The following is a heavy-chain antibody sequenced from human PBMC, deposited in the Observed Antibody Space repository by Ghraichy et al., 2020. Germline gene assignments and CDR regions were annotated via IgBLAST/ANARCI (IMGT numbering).Heavy chain of an antibody. J-gene: IGHJ5*02. V-gene: IGHV3-49*04. Sequence: GGSLRLSCTASGFTFGDYAMSWVRQAPGKGLEWVGFIRSKAYGGTTEYAASVKGRFTISRDDSKSIAYLQMNSLKTEDTAVYYCTRVAMVRGVIGPNWFDPWGQGTLVTVSS. D-gene: IGHD3-10*01. CDR2: IRSKAYGGTT. CDR1: GFTFGDYA. CDR3: TRVAMVRGVIGPNWFDP.